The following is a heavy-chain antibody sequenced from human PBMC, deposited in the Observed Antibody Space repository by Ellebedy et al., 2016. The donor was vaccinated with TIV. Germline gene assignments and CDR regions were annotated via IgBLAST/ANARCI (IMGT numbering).Heavy chain of an antibody. D-gene: IGHD3-10*01. CDR1: GGSISSGDYY. CDR2: IYYSGST. Sequence: MPSETLSLTCTVSGGSISSGDYYWSWIRQPPGKGLEWIGYIYYSGSTYYNPSLKSRVTISVDTSKNQFSLKLSSVTAADTAVYYCARVGIWFGELLSFDYWGQGTLVTVSS. CDR3: ARVGIWFGELLSFDY. J-gene: IGHJ4*02. V-gene: IGHV4-30-4*01.